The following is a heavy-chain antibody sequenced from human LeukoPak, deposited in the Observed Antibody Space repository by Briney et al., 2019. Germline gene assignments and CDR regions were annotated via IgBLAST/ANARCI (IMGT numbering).Heavy chain of an antibody. CDR2: MNPNSGNT. J-gene: IGHJ6*03. V-gene: IGHV1-8*02. CDR3: ARGDSSGWYDYYYYYMDV. D-gene: IGHD6-19*01. Sequence: ASVKVSCKASGYTFSGYGINWVRQATGQGLEWMGWMNPNSGNTGYAQKFQGRVTMTRNTSISTAYMELRSLRSEDTAVYYCARGDSSGWYDYYYYYMDVWGKGTTVTVSS. CDR1: GYTFSGYG.